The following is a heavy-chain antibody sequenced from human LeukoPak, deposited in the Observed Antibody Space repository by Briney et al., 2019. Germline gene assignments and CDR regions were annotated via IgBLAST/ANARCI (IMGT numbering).Heavy chain of an antibody. Sequence: GGSLRLSCAASGFTFSSYAMSWVRQAPGKGLEWVSAISGSGGSTYYADSVKGRFTISRDNAKKSLYLQMNSLRAEDTAVYYCARLPTGTTPRYYYYYMDVWGKGTTVTISS. CDR3: ARLPTGTTPRYYYYYMDV. D-gene: IGHD1-1*01. J-gene: IGHJ6*03. CDR2: ISGSGGST. V-gene: IGHV3-23*01. CDR1: GFTFSSYA.